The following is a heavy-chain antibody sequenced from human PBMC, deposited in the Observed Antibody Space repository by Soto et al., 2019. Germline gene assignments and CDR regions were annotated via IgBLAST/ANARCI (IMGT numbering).Heavy chain of an antibody. V-gene: IGHV3-23*01. CDR2: ISGSGGST. J-gene: IGHJ4*02. CDR1: GFTFSSYA. D-gene: IGHD3-10*01. CDR3: AKKAVWWFGEGPSYFDY. Sequence: GGSLRLSCAASGFTFSSYAMSWVRQAPGKGLEWVSAISGSGGSTYYADSVKGRFTISRDSSKNTLYLQMNSLRAEDTAVYYCAKKAVWWFGEGPSYFDYWGQGTLVTVSS.